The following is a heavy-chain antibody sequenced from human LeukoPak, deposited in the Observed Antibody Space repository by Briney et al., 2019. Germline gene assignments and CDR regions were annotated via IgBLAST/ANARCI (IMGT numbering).Heavy chain of an antibody. J-gene: IGHJ5*02. Sequence: PSETLSLTCTVSGDSISSYYWSWIRQPPGKGLEWIGYIYYSGNTNYNPSLKSRVTISVDTSKNQFSLKLSSATAADTAVYYCARGIIVGATWGENDNWFDPWGQGTLVTVSS. D-gene: IGHD1-26*01. CDR1: GDSISSYY. CDR3: ARGIIVGATWGENDNWFDP. V-gene: IGHV4-59*01. CDR2: IYYSGNT.